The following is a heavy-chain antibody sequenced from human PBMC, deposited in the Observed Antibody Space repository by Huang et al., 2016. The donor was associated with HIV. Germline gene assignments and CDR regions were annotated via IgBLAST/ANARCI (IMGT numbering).Heavy chain of an antibody. CDR1: EYTLTELS. J-gene: IGHJ4*02. CDR3: ATGFDVFFDF. D-gene: IGHD3-9*01. V-gene: IGHV1-24*01. CDR2: FGPEIGET. Sequence: QVQLVQSRAEVKKPGASVKVSCKVSEYTLTELSIHWVRQPPGKGLEWMGGFGPEIGETIYAQKFQGRVTMTEDTSTGTAFMELSGLRPEDTAVYYCATGFDVFFDFWGQGTLVTVSS.